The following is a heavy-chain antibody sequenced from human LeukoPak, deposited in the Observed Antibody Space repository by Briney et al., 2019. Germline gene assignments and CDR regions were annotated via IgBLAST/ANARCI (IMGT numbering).Heavy chain of an antibody. Sequence: PGGSLRLSCAASGFTFSSYSMNWVRQAPGKGLEWVSSISSSSSYIYYAGSVKGRFTISRDNAKNSLYLQMNSLRAEDTAVYYCARDAPLYCSSTSCLFDYWGQGTLVTVSS. V-gene: IGHV3-21*01. D-gene: IGHD2-2*01. CDR1: GFTFSSYS. CDR2: ISSSSSYI. CDR3: ARDAPLYCSSTSCLFDY. J-gene: IGHJ4*02.